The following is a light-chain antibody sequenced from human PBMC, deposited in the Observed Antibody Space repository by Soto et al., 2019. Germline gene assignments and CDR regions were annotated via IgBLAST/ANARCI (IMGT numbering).Light chain of an antibody. J-gene: IGKJ1*01. Sequence: TQSAGTLSWSTGERATLSCRASQTVSITYLTWYQQKHDQAPRLLIYGASTRATGIPARFSGSRSGTEFNLTISSLQSEDFAVYYCQQYNNWPRTFGQGTKVDIK. CDR1: QTVSITY. V-gene: IGKV3-15*01. CDR2: GAS. CDR3: QQYNNWPRT.